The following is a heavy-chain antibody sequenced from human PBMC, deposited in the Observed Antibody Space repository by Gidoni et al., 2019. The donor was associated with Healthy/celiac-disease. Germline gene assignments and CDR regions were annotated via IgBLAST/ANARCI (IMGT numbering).Heavy chain of an antibody. J-gene: IGHJ4*02. V-gene: IGHV4-59*01. D-gene: IGHD4-17*01. CDR2: IYYSGST. Sequence: QVQLQESGPGLVKPSETLSLTCTVSGGSISSYYWSWIRQPPGKGLEWIGYIYYSGSTNYNPSLKSRVTISVATSKNQFSLKLSSVTAADTAVYYCARDVYGDSYYFDYWGQGTLVTVSS. CDR3: ARDVYGDSYYFDY. CDR1: GGSISSYY.